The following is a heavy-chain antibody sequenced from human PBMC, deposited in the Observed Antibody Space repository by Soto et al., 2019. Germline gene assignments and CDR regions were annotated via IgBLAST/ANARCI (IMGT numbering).Heavy chain of an antibody. Sequence: VQLQESGPGLVKPSQTLSLTCTVSGGSISGYFWNWVRQHPGKCLEWIGYIYHDGYTYYNPYLKSRVSISVDTSKNQFSLKLSSVTAADTAIYYCARDQGYENWFDPWGQGTLVTVSS. CDR1: GGSISGYF. CDR3: ARDQGYENWFDP. D-gene: IGHD5-12*01. V-gene: IGHV4-31*03. CDR2: IYHDGYT. J-gene: IGHJ5*02.